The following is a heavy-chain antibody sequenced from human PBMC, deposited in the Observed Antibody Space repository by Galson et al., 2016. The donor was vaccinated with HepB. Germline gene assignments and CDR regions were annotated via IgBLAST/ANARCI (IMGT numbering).Heavy chain of an antibody. Sequence: SLRLSCAASGFTVSGHYMSWVRQAPGKGLEWVSIIYGGGSLFYADSVKGRFTLSRDNSKNTLYLQMNSLRAEDTAVYYCATNIYNSGLLYFDFWGQGTLVTVSS. D-gene: IGHD6-19*01. CDR1: GFTVSGHY. V-gene: IGHV3-53*01. J-gene: IGHJ4*02. CDR3: ATNIYNSGLLYFDF. CDR2: IYGGGSL.